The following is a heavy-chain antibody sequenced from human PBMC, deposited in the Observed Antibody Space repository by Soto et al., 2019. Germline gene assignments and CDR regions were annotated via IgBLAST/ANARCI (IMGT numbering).Heavy chain of an antibody. CDR1: GYTFTSYG. J-gene: IGHJ4*02. D-gene: IGHD6-13*01. CDR2: ISAYNGNT. CDR3: ATGEQQLVPGY. V-gene: IGHV1-18*01. Sequence: ASVKVSCKASGYTFTSYGIIWVRQAPGQGLEWMGWISAYNGNTNYAQKLQGRVTMTTDTSTSTAYMELSSLRSEDTAVYYCATGEQQLVPGYWGQGTLVTVSS.